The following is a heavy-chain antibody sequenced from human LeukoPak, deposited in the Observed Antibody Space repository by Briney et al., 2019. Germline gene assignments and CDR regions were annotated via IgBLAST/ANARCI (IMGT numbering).Heavy chain of an antibody. CDR2: IHYSGST. D-gene: IGHD3-22*01. CDR3: ARVDYYDSSGYVDY. CDR1: GGSISSYY. V-gene: IGHV4-59*01. J-gene: IGHJ4*02. Sequence: SETLSLTCTVSGGSISSYYWSWIRQPPGKGLEWIGYIHYSGSTNYNPSLKSRVTISVDTSKNQFSLKLSSVTAADTAVYYCARVDYYDSSGYVDYWGQGTLVTVSS.